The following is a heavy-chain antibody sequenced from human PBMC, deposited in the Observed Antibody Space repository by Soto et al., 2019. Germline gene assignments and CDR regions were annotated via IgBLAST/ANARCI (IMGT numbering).Heavy chain of an antibody. CDR3: AREGIGVYYYEGMDV. CDR2: ISGYNGNT. Sequence: QVQLEQSGAEVKKPGASVKVSCKASGYTFSSYGISWVRQAPGQGLEGMGWISGYNGNTNYELKFQDRVTMTTDTSTNTAYMELRSLRSDDTAVYYCAREGIGVYYYEGMDVWGQGTTVTVSS. V-gene: IGHV1-18*01. D-gene: IGHD6-19*01. CDR1: GYTFSSYG. J-gene: IGHJ6*02.